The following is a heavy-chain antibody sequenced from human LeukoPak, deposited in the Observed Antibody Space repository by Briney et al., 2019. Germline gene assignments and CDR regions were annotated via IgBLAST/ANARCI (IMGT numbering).Heavy chain of an antibody. J-gene: IGHJ5*02. D-gene: IGHD6-13*01. CDR3: ARALPTVRQQLGRFDP. Sequence: PSETLSLTCTVSGGSISGYYWSWIRQPAGKGLEWIGRIYTSGSTNYNPSLKSRVTMSVDTSKNQFSLKLSSVTAADTAVYYCARALPTVRQQLGRFDPWGQGTLVTVSS. CDR2: IYTSGST. CDR1: GGSISGYY. V-gene: IGHV4-4*07.